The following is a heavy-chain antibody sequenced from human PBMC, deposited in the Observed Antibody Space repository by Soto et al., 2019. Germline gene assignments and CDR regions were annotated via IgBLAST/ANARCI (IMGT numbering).Heavy chain of an antibody. D-gene: IGHD3-9*01. V-gene: IGHV3-53*01. J-gene: IGHJ6*02. CDR2: IYSEGTP. CDR1: GFTVGSNY. CDR3: ARSTYYDILAGSYYYYAMDV. Sequence: EVQLVESGGGLTQPGVSLRLSCAASGFTVGSNYMSWVRQAPGKGLEWVSVIYSEGTPYYADSVKGRFTISRENSNNTLYLHMNNLRAEDTAVYYCARSTYYDILAGSYYYYAMDVGGQGTTVTVYS.